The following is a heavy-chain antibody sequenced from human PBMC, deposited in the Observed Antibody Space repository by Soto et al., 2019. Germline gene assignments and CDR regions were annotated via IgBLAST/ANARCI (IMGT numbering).Heavy chain of an antibody. CDR3: AREKRSGGSEYYYYGMDV. J-gene: IGHJ6*02. CDR1: GFTFSSYG. Sequence: PGGSLRLSCAASGFTFSSYGMHWVRQAPGKGLEWVAVIWYDGSNKYYADSVKGRFTISRDNSKNTLYLQMNSLRAEDTAVYYCAREKRSGGSEYYYYGMDVWGQGTTVTSP. CDR2: IWYDGSNK. V-gene: IGHV3-33*01. D-gene: IGHD2-15*01.